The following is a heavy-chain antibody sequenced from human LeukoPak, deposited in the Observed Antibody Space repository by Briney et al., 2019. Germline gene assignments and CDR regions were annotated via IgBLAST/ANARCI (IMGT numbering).Heavy chain of an antibody. CDR3: AKCEGVYYYEGDDY. D-gene: IGHD3-22*01. V-gene: IGHV3-64*01. CDR2: ISSNGGST. J-gene: IGHJ4*02. Sequence: GGSLRLSCAASGFTFSSYAMHWVRQAPGKGLEYVSAISSNGGSTYYANSVKGRFTISRDNSKNTLYLQMGSLRAEDTAVYYCAKCEGVYYYEGDDYWGQGTLVTVFS. CDR1: GFTFSSYA.